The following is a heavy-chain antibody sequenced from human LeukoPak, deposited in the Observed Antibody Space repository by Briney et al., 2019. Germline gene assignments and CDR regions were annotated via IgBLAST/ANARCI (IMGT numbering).Heavy chain of an antibody. CDR2: IYGNDDK. CDR3: VHRTTVTSVDH. J-gene: IGHJ4*02. CDR1: GFSLTTGAVV. D-gene: IGHD4-17*01. Sequence: SGPTLVKPTQTLTLTCTFSGFSLTTGAVVVGWVRQPPGKALEWLTFIYGNDDKRYSPSLASRLTITNDTSKNEVVLTLSDMDYVDTAKYFCVHRTTVTSVDHWGQGILVTVSS. V-gene: IGHV2-5*01.